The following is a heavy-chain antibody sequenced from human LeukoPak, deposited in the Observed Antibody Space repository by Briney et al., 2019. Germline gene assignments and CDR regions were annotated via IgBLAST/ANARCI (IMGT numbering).Heavy chain of an antibody. CDR3: ARETPSGAGDY. CDR1: GGSISSYY. D-gene: IGHD2-15*01. CDR2: IYYSGST. V-gene: IGHV4-59*01. Sequence: SETLSLTCTVSGGSISSYYWSWIRQPPGKGLEWIGYIYYSGSTNYSPSLKSRVTISVDTSKNQFSLKLSSVTAADTAVYYCARETPSGAGDYWGKGTLVTVSS. J-gene: IGHJ4*02.